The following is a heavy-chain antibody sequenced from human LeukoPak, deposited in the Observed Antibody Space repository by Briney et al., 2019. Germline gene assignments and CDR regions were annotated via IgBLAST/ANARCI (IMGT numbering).Heavy chain of an antibody. CDR2: ISAYNSNT. D-gene: IGHD1-26*01. V-gene: IGHV1-18*01. J-gene: IGHJ6*03. CDR3: ARGQRATRSYYYYYMDV. CDR1: GYTFTSYG. Sequence: GASVKVSCKASGYTFTSYGISWVRQAPGQGLEWMGWISAYNSNTNYAQKLQGRVTMTTDTSTSTAYMELRSLRSDDTAVYYCARGQRATRSYYYYYMDVWGKGTTVTVSS.